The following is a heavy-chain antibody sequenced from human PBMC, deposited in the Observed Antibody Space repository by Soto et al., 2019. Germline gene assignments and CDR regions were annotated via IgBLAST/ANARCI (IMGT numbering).Heavy chain of an antibody. J-gene: IGHJ3*01. CDR1: GFSLSSDGVG. CDR3: AHAYGGTSWPNDAFDV. Sequence: QITLKESGPTLVKPTQTLTLTCTVSGFSLSSDGVGVAWIRQPPGKALEWLALIYWDDDKRYSPSLKTRLTISKDTSKNHVVLTMTNMDPVDTATYYCAHAYGGTSWPNDAFDVWGQGTVVTVSS. V-gene: IGHV2-5*02. CDR2: IYWDDDK. D-gene: IGHD2-2*01.